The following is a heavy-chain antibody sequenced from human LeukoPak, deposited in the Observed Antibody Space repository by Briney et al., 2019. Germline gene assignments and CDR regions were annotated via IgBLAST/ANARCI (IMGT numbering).Heavy chain of an antibody. V-gene: IGHV4-4*07. D-gene: IGHD3-22*01. CDR3: ARASNNYYDSSGFPPGGMDV. CDR1: GGSISSYY. J-gene: IGHJ6*02. Sequence: PSETLSLTCTVSGGSISSYYWSWIRQPAGKGLEWIGRIYISGSTNYNPSLKSRVTMSVDTSKNQFSLKLSSVTAADTAVYYCARASNNYYDSSGFPPGGMDVWGQGTTVTVSS. CDR2: IYISGST.